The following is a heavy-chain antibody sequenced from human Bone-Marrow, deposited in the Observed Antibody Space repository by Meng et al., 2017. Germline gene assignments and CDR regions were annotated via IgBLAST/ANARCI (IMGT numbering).Heavy chain of an antibody. V-gene: IGHV3-74*01. D-gene: IGHD4-17*01. Sequence: GESLKISCAASGFTFSSYWMHWVRQAPGKGLVWVSRINSDGSSTSYADSVKGRFTISRDNAKNTLYLQMNSLRAEDTALYYCATSTVTTVIGAFDIWGQGTMVTVSS. J-gene: IGHJ3*02. CDR1: GFTFSSYW. CDR2: INSDGSST. CDR3: ATSTVTTVIGAFDI.